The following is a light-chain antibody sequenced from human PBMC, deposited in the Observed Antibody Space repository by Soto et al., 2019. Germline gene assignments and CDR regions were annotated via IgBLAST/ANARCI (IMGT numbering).Light chain of an antibody. CDR2: GAS. CDR3: QQSYSPPQT. Sequence: EIVSTQSPATLSVYPGSRATLSCVSDQTVNRNLAWYQQKPGQAPRLLFYGASTRATGIPARFSGSGSGTDFTLTISSLQPEDFATYYCQQSYSPPQTFGQGTKVDIK. J-gene: IGKJ1*01. V-gene: IGKV3-15*01. CDR1: QTVNRN.